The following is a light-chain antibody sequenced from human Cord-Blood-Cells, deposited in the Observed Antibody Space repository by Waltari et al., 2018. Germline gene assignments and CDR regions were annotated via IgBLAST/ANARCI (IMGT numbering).Light chain of an antibody. CDR3: QSYDSSLSGSV. V-gene: IGLV1-40*01. CDR2: GNS. Sequence: QSVLTQPPSVSGTPGQRVTISCTGSSSNIGAGYDFTWYQQLPGTAPKLLIFGNSNRPSGVPDRFSGSKSGTSASLAITGLQAEDEADYYCQSYDSSLSGSVFGGGTKLTVL. CDR1: SSNIGAGYD. J-gene: IGLJ2*01.